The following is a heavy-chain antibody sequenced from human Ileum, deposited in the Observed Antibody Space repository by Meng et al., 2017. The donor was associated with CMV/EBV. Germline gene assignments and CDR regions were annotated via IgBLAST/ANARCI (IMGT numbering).Heavy chain of an antibody. V-gene: IGHV3-7*01. CDR2: IKRDGSEK. J-gene: IGHJ3*01. CDR1: GFTFSSYW. D-gene: IGHD2-2*02. Sequence: GESLKISCAASGFTFSSYWMSWVRQAPGKGPEWMANIKRDGSEKYYVDSVKARFTISRDNAKNSLYLQMNSLRAEDTAVYYCARDRGCSLTSCDKGGDAFDVWGLGTMVTVSS. CDR3: ARDRGCSLTSCDKGGDAFDV.